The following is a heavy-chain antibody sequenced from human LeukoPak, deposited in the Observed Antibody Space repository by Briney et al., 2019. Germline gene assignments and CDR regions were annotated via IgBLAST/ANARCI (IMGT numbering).Heavy chain of an antibody. J-gene: IGHJ5*02. D-gene: IGHD2-2*01. V-gene: IGHV3-21*01. Sequence: GGSLRLSCAASGFTFSSYNMNWVRQAPGKGLEWVSSISGGSSYIYYADSVKGRFTISRDNAKNSLYLQMNSLRAEDTAVYYCARGVCSSTSCYVNNWFDPWGQGTLVTVSS. CDR2: ISGGSSYI. CDR3: ARGVCSSTSCYVNNWFDP. CDR1: GFTFSSYN.